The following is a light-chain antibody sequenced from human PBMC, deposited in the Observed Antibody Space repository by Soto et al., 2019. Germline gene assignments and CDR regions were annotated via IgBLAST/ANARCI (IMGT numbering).Light chain of an antibody. CDR3: QQSYNTPLG. Sequence: DIQMTQSPSSLSASVGDRVTITCRASQNIGRYLNWYQQKPRKAPKLLISAASTLQTGVPSRFSGSGSGTDFTLTISCLQPEDFATYYCQQSYNTPLGFGQGTRLEIK. V-gene: IGKV1-39*01. CDR1: QNIGRY. J-gene: IGKJ5*01. CDR2: AAS.